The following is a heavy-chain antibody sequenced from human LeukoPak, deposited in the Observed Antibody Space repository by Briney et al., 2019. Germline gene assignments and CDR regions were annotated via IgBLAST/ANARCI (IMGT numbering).Heavy chain of an antibody. Sequence: GGSLRLSCAPSGFTFSSYAMSWVRQAPGKGLEWVSAISGSGGSTYYADSVKGRFTISRDNTKNTLYLQMNRRRAEDTAVYYCACAYGYLFINYGYYFDYWGQGTLVTVSS. D-gene: IGHD4-11*01. J-gene: IGHJ4*02. CDR1: GFTFSSYA. V-gene: IGHV3-23*01. CDR3: ACAYGYLFINYGYYFDY. CDR2: ISGSGGST.